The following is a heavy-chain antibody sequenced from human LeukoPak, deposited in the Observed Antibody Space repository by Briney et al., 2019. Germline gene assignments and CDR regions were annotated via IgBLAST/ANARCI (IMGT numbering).Heavy chain of an antibody. CDR1: GYTFTSYY. D-gene: IGHD2-2*01. CDR2: INPSGGST. Sequence: ASVKVSCKASGYTFTSYYMHWVRQAPGQGLEWMGIINPSGGSTSYGQKFQGGVTMNRDMYTSTVYMELSSLRSEDTAVYYCARNQYQLLNWFDPWGQGTLVTVSS. CDR3: ARNQYQLLNWFDP. J-gene: IGHJ5*02. V-gene: IGHV1-46*01.